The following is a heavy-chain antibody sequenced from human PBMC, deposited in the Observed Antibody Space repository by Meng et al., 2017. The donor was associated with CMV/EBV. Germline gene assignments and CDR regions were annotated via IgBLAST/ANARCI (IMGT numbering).Heavy chain of an antibody. J-gene: IGHJ3*02. CDR3: ARQVKYSGGYYAFDI. D-gene: IGHD1-26*01. Sequence: GESLKISCKGSGYSFTSYWIGWVRQMPGKGLEWMGIIYPGDSDTRYSPSFQGQVTISADKSISTAYLQWSSLKASDTAMYYCARQVKYSGGYYAFDIWGQGTMVTVSS. V-gene: IGHV5-51*01. CDR1: GYSFTSYW. CDR2: IYPGDSDT.